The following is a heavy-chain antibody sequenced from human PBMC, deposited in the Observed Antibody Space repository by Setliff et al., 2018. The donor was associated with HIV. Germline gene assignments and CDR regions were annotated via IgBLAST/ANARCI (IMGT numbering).Heavy chain of an antibody. Sequence: SGPTLVNPTQTLTLTCTFSGFPLSTSGVGVGWIRQPPGKALEWLGIIYRDDDKRYSPSLKSRLTITKDTSKNQVVLTMTNMDPVDTATYYCAHRHSYGYVRDWGQGTVVTVSS. V-gene: IGHV2-5*02. D-gene: IGHD5-18*01. CDR3: AHRHSYGYVRD. CDR2: IYRDDDK. CDR1: GFPLSTSGVG. J-gene: IGHJ4*02.